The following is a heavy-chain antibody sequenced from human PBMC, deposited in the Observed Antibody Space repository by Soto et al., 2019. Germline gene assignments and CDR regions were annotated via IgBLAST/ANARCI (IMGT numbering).Heavy chain of an antibody. CDR3: ARSTGYYSYYGVEV. CDR1: VFSVSTIGIC. D-gene: IGHD1-1*01. J-gene: IGHJ6*02. V-gene: IGHV2-70*13. CDR2: IDWDNNK. Sequence: SGPTLVNPTQTLTLTCTVSVFSVSTIGICVSWIRQPPGKALEWLALIDWDNNKYYSSSLKTRLTISKDTSKNQVVLTMPNVDNVDTAKYSCARSTGYYSYYGVEVWGHGTT.